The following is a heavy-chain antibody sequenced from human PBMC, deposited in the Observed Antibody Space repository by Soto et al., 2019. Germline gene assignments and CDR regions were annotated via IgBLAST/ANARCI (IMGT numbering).Heavy chain of an antibody. D-gene: IGHD2-15*01. CDR2: VSSGGGT. J-gene: IGHJ4*02. CDR1: GFTFSTYA. V-gene: IGHV3-23*01. Sequence: GGSLRLSFAASGFTFSTYAMGWVRQAPGKGLEWVSVVSSGGGTHYADSVKGRFTVSRDNSKNTLSLQMNSLRADDTAVYYCAKRRGAGGHFDYWGQGALVTVSS. CDR3: AKRRGAGGHFDY.